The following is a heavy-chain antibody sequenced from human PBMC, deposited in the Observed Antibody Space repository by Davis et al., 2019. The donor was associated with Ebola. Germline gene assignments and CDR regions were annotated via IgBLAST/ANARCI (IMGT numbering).Heavy chain of an antibody. Sequence: MPSETLSLTCAVSGGSISSSTYYWGWIRQPPGKGLEWIGYIYYSGSTNYNPSLKSRVTISVDTSKNQFSLKLSSVTAADTAVYYCARVRDDYSNYSNWFDPWGQGTLVTVSS. CDR2: IYYSGST. J-gene: IGHJ5*02. CDR1: GGSISSSTYY. CDR3: ARVRDDYSNYSNWFDP. V-gene: IGHV4-61*05. D-gene: IGHD4-11*01.